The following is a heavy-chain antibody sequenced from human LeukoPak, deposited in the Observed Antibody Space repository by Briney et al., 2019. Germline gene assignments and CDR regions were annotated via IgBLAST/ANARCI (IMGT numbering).Heavy chain of an antibody. D-gene: IGHD6-13*01. J-gene: IGHJ6*02. CDR3: ASYSSSSSSLYGMDV. CDR2: IYTSGST. CDR1: GGSISSGSYY. V-gene: IGHV4-61*02. Sequence: SETLSLTCTVSGGSISSGSYYWSWIRQPAGKGQEWIGRIYTSGSTNYNPSLKSRVTISVDTSKNQFSLKLSSVTAADTAVYYCASYSSSSSSLYGMDVWGQGTMVTVSS.